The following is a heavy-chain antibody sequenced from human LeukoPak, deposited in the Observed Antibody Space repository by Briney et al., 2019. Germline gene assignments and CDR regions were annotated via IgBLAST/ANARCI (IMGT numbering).Heavy chain of an antibody. J-gene: IGHJ4*02. CDR3: ARIGYSSSSFDY. V-gene: IGHV3-7*01. D-gene: IGHD6-6*01. CDR2: IKQDGSVK. Sequence: PGGSLRLSCAASGFKFANYWMSWVRQAPGKGLEWVANIKQDGSVKYYVDSVKGRFTISRDNARNSQYLQMNSLRPEDTAVYYCARIGYSSSSFDYWGQGTLVTVSS. CDR1: GFKFANYW.